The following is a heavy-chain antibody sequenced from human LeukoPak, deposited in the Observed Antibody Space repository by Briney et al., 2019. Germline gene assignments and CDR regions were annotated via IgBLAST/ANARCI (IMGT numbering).Heavy chain of an antibody. CDR3: AKGSGYTYGHFDY. Sequence: PGGSLRLSCAASGFTFISFAMDWVRQAPGKGLDWVSGIITGVSTYYADSVKGRFTISRDNSQNTLYLQMNSLRAEDTAIYYCAKGSGYTYGHFDYWGQGTLVTVSS. V-gene: IGHV3-23*01. CDR1: GFTFISFA. J-gene: IGHJ4*02. D-gene: IGHD5-18*01. CDR2: IITGVST.